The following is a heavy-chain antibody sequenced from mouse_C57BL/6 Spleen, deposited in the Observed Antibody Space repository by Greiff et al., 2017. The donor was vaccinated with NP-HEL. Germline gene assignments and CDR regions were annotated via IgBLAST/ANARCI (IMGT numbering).Heavy chain of an antibody. Sequence: EVQLVESGGGLVKPGGSLKLSCAASGFTFSSYAMSWVRQTPEKRLEWVATISDGGSYTYYPDNVKGRFTISRDNAKNNLYLQMSHLKSEDTAMYYCAREDSNYSWFAYWGQGTLVTVSA. J-gene: IGHJ3*01. V-gene: IGHV5-4*01. CDR3: AREDSNYSWFAY. CDR2: ISDGGSYT. D-gene: IGHD2-5*01. CDR1: GFTFSSYA.